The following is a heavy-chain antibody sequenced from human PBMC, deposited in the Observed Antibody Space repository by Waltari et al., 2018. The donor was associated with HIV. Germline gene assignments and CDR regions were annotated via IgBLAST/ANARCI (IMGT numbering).Heavy chain of an antibody. CDR2: VFYSGST. Sequence: QLQLQESGPGLVKPSATLYLTCSVSGGSISSSYYYWGWIRQPPGKGLEWIGSVFYSGSTYDNPSLKSRVTISVDTSKNQFSLKLTSVTAADTAVYYCARHEPRNSWFDPWGQGTLVTVSS. D-gene: IGHD1-7*01. J-gene: IGHJ5*02. V-gene: IGHV4-39*01. CDR3: ARHEPRNSWFDP. CDR1: GGSISSSYYY.